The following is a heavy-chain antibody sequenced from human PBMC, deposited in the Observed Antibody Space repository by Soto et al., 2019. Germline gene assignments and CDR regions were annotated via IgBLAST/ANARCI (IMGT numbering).Heavy chain of an antibody. CDR3: ARGWREPFRFEY. CDR1: GFTFSSYG. Sequence: LRLSCAASGFTFSSYGMHWVRQAPGKGLEWVSAISGSGGTTNYADSVKGRFTISRDNSKNTLYLQMNTLRAEDTAVYYCARGWREPFRFEYWGHGTLVTGSS. V-gene: IGHV3-23*01. D-gene: IGHD1-26*01. CDR2: ISGSGGTT. J-gene: IGHJ4*01.